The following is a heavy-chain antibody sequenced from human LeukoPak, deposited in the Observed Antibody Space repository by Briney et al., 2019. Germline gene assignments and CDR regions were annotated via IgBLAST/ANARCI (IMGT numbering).Heavy chain of an antibody. CDR2: ISGSGRST. V-gene: IGHV3-23*01. Sequence: GGSLRLSCAASGFTFISYDMSWVRQAPGKGLEWVSAISGSGRSTYYADSVKGRFTVSRDNSKSTLYLQMNSLRAEDTAVYYCAKDRGDTGSYSDYWGQGTLVTVSS. D-gene: IGHD3-10*01. J-gene: IGHJ4*02. CDR3: AKDRGDTGSYSDY. CDR1: GFTFISYD.